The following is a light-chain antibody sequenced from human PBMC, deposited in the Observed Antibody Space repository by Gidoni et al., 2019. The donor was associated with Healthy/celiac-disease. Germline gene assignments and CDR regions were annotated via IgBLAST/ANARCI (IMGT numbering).Light chain of an antibody. Sequence: AIQLTQSPSSLSASVGDRVTITCRASQGISNALAWYQQKPGKAPKLLIYDASSLESGVPSRFSGSGSGTDFTLTISSLQPEDFATYYCQQFNSDPLTFXXXTRLEIK. J-gene: IGKJ5*01. V-gene: IGKV1-13*02. CDR2: DAS. CDR3: QQFNSDPLT. CDR1: QGISNA.